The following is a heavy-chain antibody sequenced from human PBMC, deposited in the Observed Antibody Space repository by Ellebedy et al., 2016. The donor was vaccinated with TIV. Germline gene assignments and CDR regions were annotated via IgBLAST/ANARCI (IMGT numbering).Heavy chain of an antibody. CDR1: GFTFSSYS. Sequence: GESLKISXAASGFTFSSYSMNWVRQAPGKGLEWVSSISSSSSYIYYADSVKGRFTISRDNAKNSLYLQMNSLRAEDTAVYYCARFAPPAIAVAGTGEDYWGQGTLVTVSS. CDR3: ARFAPPAIAVAGTGEDY. D-gene: IGHD6-19*01. CDR2: ISSSSSYI. J-gene: IGHJ4*02. V-gene: IGHV3-21*01.